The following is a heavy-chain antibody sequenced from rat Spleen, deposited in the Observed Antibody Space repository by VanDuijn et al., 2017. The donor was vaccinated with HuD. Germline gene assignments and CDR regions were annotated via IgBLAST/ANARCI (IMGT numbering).Heavy chain of an antibody. CDR3: ARPTTGIPFNY. Sequence: EVQLVESGGGLVQPGRSMKLSCAASGFTFSSSPMAWVRQAPTKGLEWVAAIVDDGSNTFYRDSVKGRFTISRNNAKSTLYLQVDSLRSEDTAIYYCARPTTGIPFNYWGQGVMVTVSS. CDR2: IVDDGSNT. D-gene: IGHD1-9*01. J-gene: IGHJ2*01. V-gene: IGHV5-46*01. CDR1: GFTFSSSP.